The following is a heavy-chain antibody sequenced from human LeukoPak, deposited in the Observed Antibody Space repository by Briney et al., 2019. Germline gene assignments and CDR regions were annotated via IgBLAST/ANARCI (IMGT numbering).Heavy chain of an antibody. Sequence: PGGSLRLSCAASGFTVSSNYMSWVRQAPGKGLEWVSVIYSGGSTYYADSVTGRFTISRDNSKNTLYLQMNSLRAEDTAVYYCATVEVYGVDSEYFQHWGQGTLVTVSS. V-gene: IGHV3-53*01. J-gene: IGHJ1*01. CDR3: ATVEVYGVDSEYFQH. CDR2: IYSGGST. CDR1: GFTVSSNY. D-gene: IGHD4-17*01.